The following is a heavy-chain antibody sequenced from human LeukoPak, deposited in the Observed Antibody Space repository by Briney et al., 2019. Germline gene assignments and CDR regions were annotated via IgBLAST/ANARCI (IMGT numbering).Heavy chain of an antibody. J-gene: IGHJ3*02. Sequence: GASVKVSCKASGYTFTSYGLSWVRQAPGQRLQRMGWSSSYNGNTNYAQKIQGRVTMTTDTSTNTAYMELRSLRSDDTAVYYCTRDYSLSSSGPPYGFDIWGQGTMVTVSS. CDR3: TRDYSLSSSGPPYGFDI. CDR1: GYTFTSYG. D-gene: IGHD6-19*01. CDR2: SSSYNGNT. V-gene: IGHV1-18*01.